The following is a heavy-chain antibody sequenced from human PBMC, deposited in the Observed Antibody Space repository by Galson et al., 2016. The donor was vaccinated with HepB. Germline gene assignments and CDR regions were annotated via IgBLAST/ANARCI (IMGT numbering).Heavy chain of an antibody. D-gene: IGHD4-23*01. J-gene: IGHJ4*02. V-gene: IGHV4-59*01. CDR2: IYDSGTT. CDR3: ARHLYGGNSHPFDS. Sequence: SETLSLTCTVSGGSIYSYYWSWVRQPPGKGLEWIGHIYDSGTTHYNPSLRGRVSISIDTSKNQFSLRLNSVTAADTAVYYCARHLYGGNSHPFDSWGQGTLVTVSS. CDR1: GGSIYSYY.